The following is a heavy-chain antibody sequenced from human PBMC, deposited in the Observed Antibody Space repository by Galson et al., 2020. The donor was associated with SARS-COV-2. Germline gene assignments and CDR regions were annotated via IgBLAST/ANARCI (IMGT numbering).Heavy chain of an antibody. Sequence: ASVKVSCQASGYTFTSYDINWVRQATGQGLEWMGWRNPNSGNTDYAQKFQGRVTMTRNTPISTAYMELSSLRSDDTAVYYCARGGGRWSGSYFRGSFDPWGQGTMVTVSS. V-gene: IGHV1-8*01. CDR2: RNPNSGNT. D-gene: IGHD3-10*01. J-gene: IGHJ5*02. CDR1: GYTFTSYD. CDR3: ARGGGRWSGSYFRGSFDP.